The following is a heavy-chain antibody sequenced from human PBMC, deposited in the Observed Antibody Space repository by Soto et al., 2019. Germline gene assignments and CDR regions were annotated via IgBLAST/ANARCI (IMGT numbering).Heavy chain of an antibody. D-gene: IGHD6-13*01. J-gene: IGHJ4*02. CDR3: ARGRAAAGTSFDY. CDR2: IYSGGTT. CDR1: GFTSSTNY. Sequence: GSLRLSCAATGFTSSTNYMSWVRQAPGKGLEWVSIIYSGGTTYYADSVKGRFTISRHNSKNTLYLQMNSLRPDDTAVYYCARGRAAAGTSFDYWGQGTLVTVSS. V-gene: IGHV3-53*04.